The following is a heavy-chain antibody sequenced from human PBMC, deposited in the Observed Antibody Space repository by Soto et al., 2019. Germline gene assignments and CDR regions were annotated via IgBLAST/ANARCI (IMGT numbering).Heavy chain of an antibody. CDR1: GFTFKNFA. D-gene: IGHD3-10*01. CDR2: IGGRGSSA. Sequence: GGSLRLSCAASGFTFKNFAVSWVRQVPGKGMEWVSAIGGRGSSANYADSVKGRFTVSRDDSKSTLYLQMSGLRGDDTALYYCAKDAVAYNGEWDWFDLWGQGTLVTVSS. CDR3: AKDAVAYNGEWDWFDL. J-gene: IGHJ5*02. V-gene: IGHV3-23*01.